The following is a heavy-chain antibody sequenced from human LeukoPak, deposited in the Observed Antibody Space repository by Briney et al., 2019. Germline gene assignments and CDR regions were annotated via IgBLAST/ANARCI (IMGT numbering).Heavy chain of an antibody. D-gene: IGHD6-19*01. CDR3: ARDLYNSGWTGAFDI. Sequence: ASVKVSCKASGYTFSGYYIHWVRQAPGQGLEWMGWINPNSGGTDYAQKFQGRVTMTRDTSIITAYMELSSLRSDDTAVYYCARDLYNSGWTGAFDIWGQGTMVTVSS. CDR1: GYTFSGYY. J-gene: IGHJ3*02. V-gene: IGHV1-2*02. CDR2: INPNSGGT.